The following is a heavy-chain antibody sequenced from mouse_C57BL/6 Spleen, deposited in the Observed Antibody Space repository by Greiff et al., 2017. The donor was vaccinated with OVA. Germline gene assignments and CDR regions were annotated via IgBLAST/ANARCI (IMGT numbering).Heavy chain of an antibody. D-gene: IGHD3-3*01. Sequence: QVQLKQPGAELVKPGASVKMSCKASGYTFTSYWITWVKQRPGQGLEWIGDIYPGSGSTNYNEKFKSKATLTVDTSSSTAYMQLSSLTSEDSAVYYCARWGGRGRYFDVWGTGTTVTVSS. CDR1: GYTFTSYW. V-gene: IGHV1-55*01. CDR3: ARWGGRGRYFDV. J-gene: IGHJ1*03. CDR2: IYPGSGST.